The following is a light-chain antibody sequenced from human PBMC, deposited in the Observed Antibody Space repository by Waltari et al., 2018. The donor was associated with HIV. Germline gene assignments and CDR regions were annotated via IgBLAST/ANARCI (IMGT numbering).Light chain of an antibody. V-gene: IGLV1-44*01. Sequence: QSVLTQPPSASGPPGQRVTISCSGSSSNIGINSANWYQQLPGTAPKLLIYTNNQRPSGVPKRFSASKSGTSASLAISRLQSEDEADYYCEAWDDSLDGVVFGGGTKLTVL. CDR2: TNN. CDR3: EAWDDSLDGVV. CDR1: SSNIGINS. J-gene: IGLJ2*01.